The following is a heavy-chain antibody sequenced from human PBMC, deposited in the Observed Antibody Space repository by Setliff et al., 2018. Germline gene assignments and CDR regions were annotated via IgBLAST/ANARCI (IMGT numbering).Heavy chain of an antibody. V-gene: IGHV3-11*04. Sequence: PWGSLRLSCSASGFTFGDYYMSWIRQAPGKGLEWVSYISRGGNTIYYADSVKGRFTISRDNAKNSLYLQMNSLRAEDTAVYYCARGYPVTFDIWGQGTMVTVSS. CDR2: ISRGGNTI. D-gene: IGHD1-1*01. J-gene: IGHJ3*02. CDR1: GFTFGDYY. CDR3: ARGYPVTFDI.